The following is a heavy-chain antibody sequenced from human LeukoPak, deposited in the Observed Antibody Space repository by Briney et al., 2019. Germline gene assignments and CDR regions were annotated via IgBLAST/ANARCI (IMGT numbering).Heavy chain of an antibody. Sequence: PGGSLRLSCAASGFTFSNAWMSWVRQAPGKGLEWVSSISSSSSYIYYADSVKGRFTISRDNAKNSLYLQMNSLRAEDTAVYYCARAYGSGSYCPNYWGQGTLVTVSS. V-gene: IGHV3-21*01. CDR2: ISSSSSYI. D-gene: IGHD3-10*01. CDR3: ARAYGSGSYCPNY. J-gene: IGHJ4*02. CDR1: GFTFSNAW.